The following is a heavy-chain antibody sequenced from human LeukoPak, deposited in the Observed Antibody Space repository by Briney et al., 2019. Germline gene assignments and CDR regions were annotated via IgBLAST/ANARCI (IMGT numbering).Heavy chain of an antibody. CDR3: ARVWTDSGSYYDDRGAFDY. CDR1: GYSISSGYY. CDR2: IYHSGST. D-gene: IGHD1-26*01. Sequence: SETLSLPCTVSGYSISSGYYWGWLRQPPGKGLEWIGSIYHSGSTYYNPSLKSRVTISVDTSKNQISLKLSSVTAADTALYYCARVWTDSGSYYDDRGAFDYWGQGTLVTVSS. V-gene: IGHV4-38-2*02. J-gene: IGHJ4*02.